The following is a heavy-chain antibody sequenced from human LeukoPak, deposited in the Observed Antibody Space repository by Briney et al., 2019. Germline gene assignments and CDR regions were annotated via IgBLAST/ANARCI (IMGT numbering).Heavy chain of an antibody. Sequence: SETLSLTCTVSGGSISSSSYYWGRFRQPPGKGLEWIGSIYYSGSTYYNPSLKSRVTISVDTSKNQFSLKLSSVTAADTAVYYCARDYVDYGDPRAFDYWGQGTLVTVSS. J-gene: IGHJ4*02. CDR2: IYYSGST. V-gene: IGHV4-39*07. D-gene: IGHD4-17*01. CDR3: ARDYVDYGDPRAFDY. CDR1: GGSISSSSYY.